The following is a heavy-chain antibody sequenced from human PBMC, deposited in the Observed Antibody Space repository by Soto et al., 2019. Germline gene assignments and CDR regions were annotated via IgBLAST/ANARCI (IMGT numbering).Heavy chain of an antibody. V-gene: IGHV4-34*01. J-gene: IGHJ3*02. CDR2: INHSGST. CDR3: ARGYHRRMYNWNDVGAFDI. D-gene: IGHD1-20*01. CDR1: GGSFSGYY. Sequence: QVQLQQWGAGLLKPSETLSLTCAVYGGSFSGYYWSWIRQPPGKGLEWIGEINHSGSTNYNPSLKSRVTISVDTSKNQFSLKLSSVTAADTAVYYCARGYHRRMYNWNDVGAFDIWGQGTMVTVSS.